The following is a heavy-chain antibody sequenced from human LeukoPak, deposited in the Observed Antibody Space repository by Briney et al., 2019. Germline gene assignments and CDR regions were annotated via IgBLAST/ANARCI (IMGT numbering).Heavy chain of an antibody. D-gene: IGHD4-17*01. CDR2: ISRGSSLI. CDR1: GFTFSSYS. J-gene: IGHJ4*02. Sequence: TGGSLRLSCAASGFTFSSYSMNWVRQAPGKGLEWLSYISRGSSLIYYADSVKGRFTISRDDAKNSLYLQMNSLRDEDTAVYYCARDRDYAFDYWGQGTLVTVSS. V-gene: IGHV3-48*02. CDR3: ARDRDYAFDY.